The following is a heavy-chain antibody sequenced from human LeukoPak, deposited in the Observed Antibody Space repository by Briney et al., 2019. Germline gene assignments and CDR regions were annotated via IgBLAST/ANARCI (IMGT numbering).Heavy chain of an antibody. Sequence: GGSLTLSCAGTGFTFSNYEMNGVRQAPGKGLEGISYISRSGSTIYYAESVKGRFTISRDNAKNSLYLQMNSLRGEDTAVYYCASNRPVAPSSLDDWGQGTLVTVSS. CDR2: ISRSGSTI. J-gene: IGHJ4*02. CDR1: GFTFSNYE. V-gene: IGHV3-48*03. CDR3: ASNRPVAPSSLDD. D-gene: IGHD1-14*01.